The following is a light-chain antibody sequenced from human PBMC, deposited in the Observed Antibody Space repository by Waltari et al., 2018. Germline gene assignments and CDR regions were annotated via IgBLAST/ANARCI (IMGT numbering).Light chain of an antibody. CDR3: QQYENTLFT. J-gene: IGKJ4*01. CDR1: QDIGNF. Sequence: DIHMTQSPSSLSASVGDRVTITCQASQDIGNFLNWYQKKPGKAPKLLIYDASSLETGVPSRFSGSGSGTDFTFTIISLQPEDIATYYCQQYENTLFTFGGGTKVEIK. V-gene: IGKV1-33*01. CDR2: DAS.